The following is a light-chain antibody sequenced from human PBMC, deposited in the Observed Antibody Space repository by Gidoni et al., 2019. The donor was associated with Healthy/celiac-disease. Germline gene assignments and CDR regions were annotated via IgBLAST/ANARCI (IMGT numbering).Light chain of an antibody. CDR3: SSYTSSSTLYVV. CDR1: SRDVGGDNY. V-gene: IGLV2-14*01. J-gene: IGLJ2*01. Sequence: QSALTQPASVAGSPGQSITITCTGTSRDVGGDNYVSWYQQHPGKAPELMIYEVSNRPSGVSNRFSGSKSGNTASLTISGLQAEDESDYYCSSYTSSSTLYVVFCGGTKLTVL. CDR2: EVS.